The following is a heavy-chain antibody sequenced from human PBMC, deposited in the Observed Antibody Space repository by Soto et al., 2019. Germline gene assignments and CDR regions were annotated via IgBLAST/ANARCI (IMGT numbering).Heavy chain of an antibody. CDR3: ARDLSEGTRLRWGDAFDI. Sequence: EVQLVESGGGLVKPGGSLRLSCAASGFTFSSYSMNWVRQAPGKGLEWVSSISSSSSYIYYADSVKGRFTISRDNAKNSRYLQMNSLRAEDTAVYYCARDLSEGTRLRWGDAFDIWGQGTMVTVSS. D-gene: IGHD3-16*02. J-gene: IGHJ3*02. V-gene: IGHV3-21*01. CDR2: ISSSSSYI. CDR1: GFTFSSYS.